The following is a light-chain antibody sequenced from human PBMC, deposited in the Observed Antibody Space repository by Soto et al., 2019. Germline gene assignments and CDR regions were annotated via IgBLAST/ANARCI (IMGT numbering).Light chain of an antibody. CDR3: QQYTSDPST. CDR1: QSIISY. V-gene: IGKV1-9*01. CDR2: HXS. J-gene: IGKJ5*01. Sequence: IQLSNSTSSLSTPVGDSVTISRXASQSIISYLAWYQQKRGQPPKVXXAHXSTLQRGGPLRLSGSGSATEFTLTISSLLPDDFATYYCQQYTSDPSTCAQGTRLEIK.